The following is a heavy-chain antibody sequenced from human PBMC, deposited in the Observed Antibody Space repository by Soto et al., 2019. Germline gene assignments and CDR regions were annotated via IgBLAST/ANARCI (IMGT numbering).Heavy chain of an antibody. CDR3: ARESYYDSSGYPAY. CDR1: GGSISSGDYY. Sequence: SETLSLTCTVSGGSISSGDYYWSWIRQPPGKGLEWIGYIYYSGSTYYNPSLKSRVTISVDTSKNQFSLKLSSVTAADTAVYYCARESYYDSSGYPAYWGQGTLVTVSS. J-gene: IGHJ4*02. D-gene: IGHD3-22*01. V-gene: IGHV4-30-4*01. CDR2: IYYSGST.